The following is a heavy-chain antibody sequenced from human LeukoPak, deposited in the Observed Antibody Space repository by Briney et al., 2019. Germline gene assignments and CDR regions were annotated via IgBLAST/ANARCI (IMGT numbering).Heavy chain of an antibody. V-gene: IGHV4-39*01. J-gene: IGHJ2*01. CDR2: IYYSGST. Sequence: SETLSLTCTVSGGSISTSSYYWGWIRQPPGKGLEWIGNIYYSGSTYYNPSLKSRVTISVDTSKNQFSLKLSSVTAADTAVYYCAETGSRDYWYFDLWGRGTLVTVSS. D-gene: IGHD2-21*01. CDR1: GGSISTSSYY. CDR3: AETGSRDYWYFDL.